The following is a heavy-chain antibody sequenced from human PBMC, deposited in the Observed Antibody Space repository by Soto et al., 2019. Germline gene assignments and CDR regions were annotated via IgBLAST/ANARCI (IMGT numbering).Heavy chain of an antibody. CDR1: GFTFSNYA. CDR2: ISASGGST. Sequence: GGSLRLSCAASGFTFSNYAMSWVRQAPGKGLEWVSSISASGGSTYYADSVKGRFTISRDNSKNTLYLQMNSLRAEDTAVYYCAKQLYGYYYYGMDVWGQGTTVTVSS. J-gene: IGHJ6*02. V-gene: IGHV3-23*01. CDR3: AKQLYGYYYYGMDV. D-gene: IGHD2-8*01.